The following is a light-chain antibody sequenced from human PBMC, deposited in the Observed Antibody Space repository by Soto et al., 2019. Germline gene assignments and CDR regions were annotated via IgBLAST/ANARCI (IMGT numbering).Light chain of an antibody. Sequence: EIVMTQSPATLSVSPGERATLSCRASQSVSSNLAWYQQKPGQTPKLLIYVASTRATGIPARFSGSGSGTEFTLTISSLQSEDFAVYYCQQYKVWPLTFGGGTKVEF. J-gene: IGKJ4*01. CDR3: QQYKVWPLT. V-gene: IGKV3-15*01. CDR2: VAS. CDR1: QSVSSN.